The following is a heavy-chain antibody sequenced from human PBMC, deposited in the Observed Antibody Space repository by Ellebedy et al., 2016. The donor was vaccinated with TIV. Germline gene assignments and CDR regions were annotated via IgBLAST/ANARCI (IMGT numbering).Heavy chain of an antibody. J-gene: IGHJ2*01. CDR2: IYYSGST. Sequence: SETLSLTCSVSGGSISSFYWSWIRQPPRKGLEWIGNIYYSGSTNYNPSLKSRVSISVDTSKNQFSLKLIPVTAADTAVYYCARNVMIFTFDKWYSDLWGRGTLVTVSS. CDR1: GGSISSFY. CDR3: ARNVMIFTFDKWYSDL. V-gene: IGHV4-59*08. D-gene: IGHD3/OR15-3a*01.